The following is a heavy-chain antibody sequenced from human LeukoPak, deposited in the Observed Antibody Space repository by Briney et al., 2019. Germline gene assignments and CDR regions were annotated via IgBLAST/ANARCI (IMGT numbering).Heavy chain of an antibody. CDR2: IYYSGST. CDR1: GGSISSSSYY. CDR3: ARQRYCSSTSCYRNAEYFQH. Sequence: ETLSLTCTVSGGSISSSSYYWGWIRQPPGKGLEWIGSIYYSGSTYYNPSLKSRVTISVDTSKNHLSLKLSSVTAADTAVYYCARQRYCSSTSCYRNAEYFQHWGQGTLVTVSS. D-gene: IGHD2-2*02. J-gene: IGHJ1*01. V-gene: IGHV4-39*01.